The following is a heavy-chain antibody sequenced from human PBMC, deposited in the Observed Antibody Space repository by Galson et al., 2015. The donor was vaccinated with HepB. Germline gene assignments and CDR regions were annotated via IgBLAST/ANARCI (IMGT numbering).Heavy chain of an antibody. D-gene: IGHD2-15*01. CDR3: AREGSAHADAFDI. Sequence: SETLSLTCTVSGGSISSRNWWSWVRQPPGKGLEWIGEIYNSGTTNYNPSLKSRVTISIDKSKNDFSLKLNSVTAADTAVYYCAREGSAHADAFDIWGQGTMVIVSS. J-gene: IGHJ3*02. V-gene: IGHV4-4*02. CDR2: IYNSGTT. CDR1: GGSISSRNW.